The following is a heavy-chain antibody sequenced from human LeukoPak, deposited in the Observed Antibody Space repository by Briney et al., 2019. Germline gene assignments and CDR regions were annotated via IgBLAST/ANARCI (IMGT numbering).Heavy chain of an antibody. CDR3: ARVGRSGWTVDY. D-gene: IGHD6-19*01. CDR2: ISSSSSNI. J-gene: IGHJ4*02. V-gene: IGHV3-48*04. Sequence: GGSLRLSCAASGFDFSTYSIDWVRQAPGEGLGWVSYISSSSSNIYHADSVKGRFTISRDNAKNSLHLQMNSLRAEDTAVYYCARVGRSGWTVDYWGQGTLVTVSS. CDR1: GFDFSTYS.